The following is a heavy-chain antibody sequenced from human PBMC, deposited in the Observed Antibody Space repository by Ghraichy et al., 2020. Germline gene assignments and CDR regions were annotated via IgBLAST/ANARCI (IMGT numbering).Heavy chain of an antibody. CDR3: ARGNYDILTGPHYYFDY. D-gene: IGHD3-9*01. J-gene: IGHJ4*02. CDR1: GGSISSYY. V-gene: IGHV4-4*07. CDR2: IYTSGST. Sequence: SETLSLTCTVSGGSISSYYWSWIRQPAGKGLEWIGRIYTSGSTNYNPSLKSRVTMSVDTSKNQFSLKLSSVTAADTAVYYCARGNYDILTGPHYYFDYWGQGTLVTVSS.